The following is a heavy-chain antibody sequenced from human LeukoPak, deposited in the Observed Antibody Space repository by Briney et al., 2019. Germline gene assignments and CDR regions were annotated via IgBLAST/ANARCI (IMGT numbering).Heavy chain of an antibody. V-gene: IGHV4-4*09. CDR2: IYTSGSP. D-gene: IGHD1-26*01. J-gene: IGHJ4*02. Sequence: SETLSLTCTVSGGSFSGYYWSWIRQPPGEGLEWIGFIYTSGSPSYKPSLKSRVTISIDTSNNQFSLRLSSVTAADTAVYYCARQATSASYSYDNWGQGTLVTVSS. CDR1: GGSFSGYY. CDR3: ARQATSASYSYDN.